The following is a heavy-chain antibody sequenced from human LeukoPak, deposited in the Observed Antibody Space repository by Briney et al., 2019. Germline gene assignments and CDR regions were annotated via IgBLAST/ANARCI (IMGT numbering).Heavy chain of an antibody. Sequence: SQTLSLTSTVSGGSISSGDYYWSWIRQPPGKGLEWIGYIYYSGSTYYNPSLKSRVTISVDTAKNQFSLKLSSVTAADTAVYYCARWFGESWDGFDPWGQGTLVTVSS. D-gene: IGHD3-10*01. V-gene: IGHV4-30-4*01. CDR3: ARWFGESWDGFDP. CDR1: GGSISSGDYY. J-gene: IGHJ5*02. CDR2: IYYSGST.